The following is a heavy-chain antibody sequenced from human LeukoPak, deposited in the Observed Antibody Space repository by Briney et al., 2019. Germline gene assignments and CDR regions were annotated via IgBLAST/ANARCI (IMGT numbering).Heavy chain of an antibody. Sequence: ASVKVSCKASGYTFTSYDINWVRQATGQGLEWMGWMNPNSGNTGYAQKFQGRVTITADKSTSTAYMELSSLRSEDTAVYYCARAVVPAAIPYNWFDPWGQGTLVTVSS. D-gene: IGHD2-2*02. CDR3: ARAVVPAAIPYNWFDP. V-gene: IGHV1-8*01. J-gene: IGHJ5*02. CDR1: GYTFTSYD. CDR2: MNPNSGNT.